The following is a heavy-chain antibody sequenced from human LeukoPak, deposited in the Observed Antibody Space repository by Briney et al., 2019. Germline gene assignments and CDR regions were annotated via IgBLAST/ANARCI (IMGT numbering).Heavy chain of an antibody. V-gene: IGHV1-69*13. CDR1: GGTFSSHA. Sequence: SVKASCKASGGTFSSHAISWVRQAPGQGLEWMGGIIPIFGTANYAQKFQGRVTITADESTSTAHMELSSLRSEDTAVYYCARDSTAYGDYWAFYYYYGMDVWGQGTTVTVSS. J-gene: IGHJ6*02. D-gene: IGHD4-17*01. CDR2: IIPIFGTA. CDR3: ARDSTAYGDYWAFYYYYGMDV.